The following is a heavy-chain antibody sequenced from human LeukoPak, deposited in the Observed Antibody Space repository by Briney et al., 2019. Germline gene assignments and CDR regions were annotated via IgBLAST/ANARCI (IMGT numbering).Heavy chain of an antibody. D-gene: IGHD2-8*02. J-gene: IGHJ4*02. CDR2: ISGSGGTT. CDR3: ATYRQVLLPFES. Sequence: GGSLRLSCAASGFTFSNYAMSWVRQAPGKGLEWVSGISGSGGTTYYADSVKGRFTFSRDHSKSTLSLQMNSLRAEDTAIYYCATYRQVLLPFESWGQGTLVTVSS. V-gene: IGHV3-23*01. CDR1: GFTFSNYA.